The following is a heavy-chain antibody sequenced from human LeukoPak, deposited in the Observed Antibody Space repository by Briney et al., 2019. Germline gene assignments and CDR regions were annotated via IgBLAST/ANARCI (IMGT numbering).Heavy chain of an antibody. D-gene: IGHD2-2*01. J-gene: IGHJ4*02. CDR3: ASTICISTSCYPGVVDY. Sequence: SETLSLTCTVSDYSISSGYYWSWIRQPAGKGLEWIGRIYSSGSTNYNPALRSRLTISVDTSKNQFSLKLSSVTAADTAVYYCASTICISTSCYPGVVDYWGQGTLVTVSS. CDR1: DYSISSGYY. CDR2: IYSSGST. V-gene: IGHV4-61*02.